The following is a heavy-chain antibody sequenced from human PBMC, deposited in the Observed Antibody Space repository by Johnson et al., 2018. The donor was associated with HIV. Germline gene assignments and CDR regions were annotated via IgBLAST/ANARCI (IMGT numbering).Heavy chain of an antibody. J-gene: IGHJ3*02. CDR2: INWNGDRT. CDR3: ARERRSTNTWYVRDAFDI. D-gene: IGHD2-2*01. Sequence: VQLVESGGRVVRPGGSLTLSCAASGFSFDDYVMTWVRQIAGKGLEWVSGINWNGDRTAYADSVKGRFTIYRDNAKKSLYVQMNSLRAEDTALYYCARERRSTNTWYVRDAFDIWGQGTMVTVSS. V-gene: IGHV3-20*04. CDR1: GFSFDDYV.